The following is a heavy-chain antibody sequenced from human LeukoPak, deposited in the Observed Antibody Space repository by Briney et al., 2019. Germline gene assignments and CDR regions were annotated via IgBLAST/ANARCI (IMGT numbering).Heavy chain of an antibody. CDR3: ARGILVATIWPDY. CDR1: AFIFSGHW. J-gene: IGHJ4*02. V-gene: IGHV3-7*03. D-gene: IGHD5-12*01. CDR2: IKEDGSER. Sequence: GGSLRLSCEGSAFIFSGHWMNWVRQTPGKGLEWVASIKEDGSERQYVDSVKGRFSISRDNTKGSLFLQLNSLRAEDTAVYYCARGILVATIWPDYWGQGTLVTVSS.